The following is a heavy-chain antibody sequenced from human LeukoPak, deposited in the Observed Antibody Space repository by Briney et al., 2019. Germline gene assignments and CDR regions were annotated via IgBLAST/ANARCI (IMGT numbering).Heavy chain of an antibody. D-gene: IGHD2-15*01. CDR1: GYTLTSYG. J-gene: IGHJ6*02. CDR3: ARDFEHCSGGSCYSHYYGMDV. CDR2: ISAYNGNT. Sequence: GASVKVSCKASGYTLTSYGISWVRQAPGQGLEWMGWISAYNGNTNYAQKLQGRVTMTTDTSTSTAYMELRSLRSDDTAVYYCARDFEHCSGGSCYSHYYGMDVWGQGTTATVSS. V-gene: IGHV1-18*01.